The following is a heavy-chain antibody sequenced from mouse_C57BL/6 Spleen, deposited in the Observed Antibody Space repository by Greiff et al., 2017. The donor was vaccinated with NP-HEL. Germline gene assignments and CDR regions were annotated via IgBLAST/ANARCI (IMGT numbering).Heavy chain of an antibody. CDR3: ARSGSSYLAWFAY. Sequence: EVQGVESGGGLVKPGGSLKLSCAASGFTFSDYGMHWVRQAPEKGLEWVAYISSGSSTIYYADTVKGRFTISRDNAKNTLFLQMTSLGSEDTAMYYCARSGSSYLAWFAYWGQGTLVTVSA. CDR2: ISSGSSTI. CDR1: GFTFSDYG. D-gene: IGHD1-1*01. V-gene: IGHV5-17*01. J-gene: IGHJ3*01.